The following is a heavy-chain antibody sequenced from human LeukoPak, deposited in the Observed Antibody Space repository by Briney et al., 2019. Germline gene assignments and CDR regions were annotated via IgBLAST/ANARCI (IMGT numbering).Heavy chain of an antibody. CDR2: IYYSGST. CDR3: ARSLGTLDYYDSSGYYLGYFDY. CDR1: GGSISSSSYY. J-gene: IGHJ4*02. Sequence: SETLSLTCTVSGGSISSSSYYWSWIRQPPGKGLEWIGYIYYSGSTNYNPSLKSRVTISVDTSKNQFSLKLSSVTAADTAVYYCARSLGTLDYYDSSGYYLGYFDYWGQGTLVTVSS. D-gene: IGHD3-22*01. V-gene: IGHV4-61*01.